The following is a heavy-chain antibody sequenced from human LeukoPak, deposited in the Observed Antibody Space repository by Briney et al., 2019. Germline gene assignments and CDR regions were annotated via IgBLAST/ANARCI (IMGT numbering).Heavy chain of an antibody. D-gene: IGHD4-17*01. V-gene: IGHV4-31*03. Sequence: PSQTLSLTCTISGGSISSGGYYWSWIRQHPGKGLEWIGFTYYSGSTNYNPSLKSRVIISVDTSKNQFSLKLSSVTAADTAVYYCARSYATVTNFDLWGRGTLVTVSS. CDR3: ARSYATVTNFDL. CDR1: GGSISSGGYY. CDR2: TYYSGST. J-gene: IGHJ2*01.